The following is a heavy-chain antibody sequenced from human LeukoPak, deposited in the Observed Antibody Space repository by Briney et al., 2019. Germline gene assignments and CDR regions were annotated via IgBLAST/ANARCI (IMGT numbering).Heavy chain of an antibody. CDR3: ARDRRARGATLSY. D-gene: IGHD3-10*01. Sequence: GGSLRLSCAASGFTFSSYAMHWVRQAPGKGLEWVAVISYDGSNKYYADSVKGRFTISRDNSKNTLYLQMNSLRAEDTAVYYCARDRRARGATLSYWGQGTLVTVSS. CDR1: GFTFSSYA. J-gene: IGHJ4*02. CDR2: ISYDGSNK. V-gene: IGHV3-30*04.